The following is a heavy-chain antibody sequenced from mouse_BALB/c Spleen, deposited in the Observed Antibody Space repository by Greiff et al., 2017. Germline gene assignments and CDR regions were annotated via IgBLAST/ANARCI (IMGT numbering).Heavy chain of an antibody. CDR1: GFTFSSYG. CDR3: ERDKNDALLYWYFDV. CDR2: INSNGGST. V-gene: IGHV5-6-3*01. D-gene: IGHD2-10*01. J-gene: IGHJ1*01. Sequence: EVQRVESGGGLVQPGGSLKLSCAASGFTFSSYGMSWVRQTPDKRLELVATINSNGGSTYYPDSVKGRFTISRDNAKNTLYLQMSSLKSEDTAMYDYERDKNDALLYWYFDVWGAGTTVTVSS.